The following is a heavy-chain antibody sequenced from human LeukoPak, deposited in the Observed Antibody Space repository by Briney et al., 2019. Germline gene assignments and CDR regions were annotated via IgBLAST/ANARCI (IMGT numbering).Heavy chain of an antibody. Sequence: PSETLSLTCTVSGGSISSSSYYWGWIRQPPGKGLEWLGSIYYSGSTYYNPSLKSRVTISVDTSKNQFSLKLSSVTAADPAVYYCARTLTGSAYYFDYWGQGTLVTVSS. D-gene: IGHD1-20*01. CDR3: ARTLTGSAYYFDY. J-gene: IGHJ4*02. V-gene: IGHV4-39*01. CDR2: IYYSGST. CDR1: GGSISSSSYY.